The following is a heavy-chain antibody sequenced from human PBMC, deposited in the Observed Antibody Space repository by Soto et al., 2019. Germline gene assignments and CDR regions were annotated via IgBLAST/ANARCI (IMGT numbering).Heavy chain of an antibody. CDR1: GFSLSNAKMG. J-gene: IGHJ5*02. CDR2: IFSNDEK. D-gene: IGHD6-19*01. Sequence: VTLKESGPVLVKPTETLTLTCTVSGFSLSNAKMGVSWIRQPPGKALEWLAHIFSNDEKSYSTYLQSRLTISEDTSKSQVVLTMTNTDPADTATDDWARRRIGWFLFDPWCQGTLVTVSS. V-gene: IGHV2-26*01. CDR3: ARRRIGWFLFDP.